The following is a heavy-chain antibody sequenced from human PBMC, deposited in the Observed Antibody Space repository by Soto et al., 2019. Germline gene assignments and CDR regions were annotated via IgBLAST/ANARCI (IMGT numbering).Heavy chain of an antibody. CDR2: INAGNGNT. D-gene: IGHD6-19*01. V-gene: IGHV1-3*01. J-gene: IGHJ4*02. CDR3: ARGVAGDDPYFDY. CDR1: GYTFTSYA. Sequence: EASVKVSCKASGYTFTSYAMHWVRQAPGQRLEWMGWINAGNGNTKYSQKFQGRVTITRDTSASTAYMELSSLRSEDTAVYYCARGVAGDDPYFDYWGQGTLVTVSS.